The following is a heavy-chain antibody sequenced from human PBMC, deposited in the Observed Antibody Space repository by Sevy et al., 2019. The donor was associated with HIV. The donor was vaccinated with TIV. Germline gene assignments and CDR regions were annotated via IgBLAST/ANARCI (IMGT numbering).Heavy chain of an antibody. D-gene: IGHD2-21*02. J-gene: IGHJ4*02. CDR2: ISISGSTT. CDR3: AKGGGGVTDYFDY. V-gene: IGHV3-11*01. Sequence: GGSLRLSCAASGLTFVDHHMTWIRQAPGKGLEWVSYISISGSTTYYADSVKGRFTISRDNAKKSLYLQMNSLRAEDTAVYYCAKGGGGVTDYFDYWGQRTLVTVSS. CDR1: GLTFVDHH.